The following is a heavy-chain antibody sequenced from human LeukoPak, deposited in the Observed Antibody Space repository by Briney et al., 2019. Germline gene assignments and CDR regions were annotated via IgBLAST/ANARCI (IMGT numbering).Heavy chain of an antibody. V-gene: IGHV3-23*01. CDR1: GFTFSSYA. J-gene: IGHJ4*02. Sequence: PGGSLRLSCAASGFTFSSYAMSWVRQAPGKGLEWVSAISGSGGSTYYADSVKGRFTISRDNSKNTLYLQMNSLRAEDTAVYYCANSIAVAGIGFDYWGQGTLVTVSS. CDR3: ANSIAVAGIGFDY. CDR2: ISGSGGST. D-gene: IGHD6-19*01.